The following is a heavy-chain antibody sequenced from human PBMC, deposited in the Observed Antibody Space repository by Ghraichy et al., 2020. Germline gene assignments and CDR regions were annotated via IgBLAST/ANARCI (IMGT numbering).Heavy chain of an antibody. D-gene: IGHD1/OR15-1a*01. CDR3: AASGANKAHDAFDI. J-gene: IGHJ3*02. CDR2: IYYSGST. V-gene: IGHV4-39*01. CDR1: GGSISSSSYY. Sequence: SQTLSLTCTVSGGSISSSSYYWGWIRQPPGKGLEWIGSIYYSGSTYYNPSLKSRVTISVDTSKNQFSLKLSSVTAADTAVYYCAASGANKAHDAFDIWGQGTMVTVSS.